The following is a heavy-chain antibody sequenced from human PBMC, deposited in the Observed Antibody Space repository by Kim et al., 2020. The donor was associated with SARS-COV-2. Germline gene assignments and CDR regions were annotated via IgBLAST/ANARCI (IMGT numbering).Heavy chain of an antibody. CDR1: GGPFSSYV. CDR2: IIPIFGTA. J-gene: IGHJ2*01. CDR3: ARGGYCSSSSCSWSGYFDL. D-gene: IGHD2-2*01. V-gene: IGHV1-69*06. Sequence: SVKVSCKASGGPFSSYVISWVRQAPGQGLEWMGGIIPIFGTANYAQKFQGRVTIIADKSTNTAYMELSSLRSEDTAVYYCARGGYCSSSSCSWSGYFDLWGRGTLVTVSS.